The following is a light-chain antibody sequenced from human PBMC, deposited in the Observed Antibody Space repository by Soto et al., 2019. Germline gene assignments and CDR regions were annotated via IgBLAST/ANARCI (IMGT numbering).Light chain of an antibody. J-gene: IGKJ3*01. CDR3: QQYGSSPLFT. V-gene: IGKV3-20*01. CDR2: GAS. Sequence: EIVLTQSPGTLSLSPGERATLSCRASQSVSSSYLAWYQQKPGQAPRLLIYGASSRATGIPDRFSGSGSGTALPLTISRLEPEDFAVYYGQQYGSSPLFTFGPGTKVDIK. CDR1: QSVSSSY.